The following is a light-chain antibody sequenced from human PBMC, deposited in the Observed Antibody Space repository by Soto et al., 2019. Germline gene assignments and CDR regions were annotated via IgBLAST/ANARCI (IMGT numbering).Light chain of an antibody. CDR3: QVWDSSSDHRV. CDR1: NIGRKS. V-gene: IGLV3-21*04. Sequence: SYELTQPPSVSVAPGKTARITCGGNNIGRKSVHWFQQKPGQAPMLVIYYDSDRPSGIPERFSGSNSGNTATLTISRVEVGDEADYYCQVWDSSSDHRVFGGGTKLTVL. J-gene: IGLJ3*02. CDR2: YDS.